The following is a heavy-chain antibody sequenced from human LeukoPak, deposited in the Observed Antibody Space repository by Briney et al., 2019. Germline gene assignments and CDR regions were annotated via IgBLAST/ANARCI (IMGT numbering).Heavy chain of an antibody. V-gene: IGHV3-30*03. CDR3: ASSLNWGGGGPLLVPRGWFDP. D-gene: IGHD7-27*01. Sequence: GGSLRLSCAASGFTFSSYGMHWVRQAPGKGLEWVAVISYDGSNKYYADSVKGRFTISRDDSKNTLYLQMNSLRSEDTAVYYCASSLNWGGGGPLLVPRGWFDPWGQGTLVTVSS. CDR2: ISYDGSNK. CDR1: GFTFSSYG. J-gene: IGHJ5*02.